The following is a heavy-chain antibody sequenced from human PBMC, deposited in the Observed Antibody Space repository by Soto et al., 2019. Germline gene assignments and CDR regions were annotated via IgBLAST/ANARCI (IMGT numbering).Heavy chain of an antibody. V-gene: IGHV5-51*01. CDR1: GYNFNRYW. J-gene: IGHJ3*02. D-gene: IGHD6-13*01. CDR2: IYPGDSDT. Sequence: GESLKISCKGSGYNFNRYWIGWVRQMPGKGLEWMGVIYPGDSDTRYSPSLQGQVTISADKSSSAAYLQWSSLQASDTATYYCARSLVNGTYEAFDIWGQGKMVPVSS. CDR3: ARSLVNGTYEAFDI.